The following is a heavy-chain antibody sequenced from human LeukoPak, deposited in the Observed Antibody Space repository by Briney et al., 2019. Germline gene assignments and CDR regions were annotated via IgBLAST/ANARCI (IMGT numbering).Heavy chain of an antibody. J-gene: IGHJ6*02. D-gene: IGHD1-7*01. CDR2: INHSGST. Sequence: NPSETLSLTCAVYGGSFSGYYWSWIRQPPGKGLEWIGEINHSGSTNYNPSLKSRVTISVDTSKNQFSLKLSSVTAADTAVYYCARHEHKLELRLNYYYYYGMDVWGQGTTVTVSS. CDR1: GGSFSGYY. CDR3: ARHEHKLELRLNYYYYYGMDV. V-gene: IGHV4-34*01.